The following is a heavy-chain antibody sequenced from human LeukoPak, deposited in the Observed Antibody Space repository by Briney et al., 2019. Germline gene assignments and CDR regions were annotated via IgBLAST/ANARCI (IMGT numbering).Heavy chain of an antibody. V-gene: IGHV3-30-3*01. CDR3: ARAMIVVVINFDY. CDR2: ISYDGSNK. Sequence: GGSLRLSCAASGFTFSSYAMHWVRQAPGKGLEWVAVISYDGSNKYYADSVKGRFTISRDNSKNTLYLQMNSLGAEDTAVYYCARAMIVVVINFDYWGQGTLVTVSS. CDR1: GFTFSSYA. J-gene: IGHJ4*02. D-gene: IGHD3-22*01.